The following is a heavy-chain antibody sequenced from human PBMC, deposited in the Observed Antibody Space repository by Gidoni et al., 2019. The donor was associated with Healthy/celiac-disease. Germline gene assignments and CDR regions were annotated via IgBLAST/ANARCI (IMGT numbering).Heavy chain of an antibody. CDR2: IYYSGST. J-gene: IGHJ5*02. V-gene: IGHV4-59*01. CDR3: AREPSGSYDDWFDP. D-gene: IGHD1-26*01. Sequence: QVQLQESGPGLVKPSETLSLTCTVSGGSISSYYWSWIRQPPGKGLEWIGYIYYSGSTNYNPSLKSRVTISVDTSKNQFSLKLSSVTAADTAVYYCAREPSGSYDDWFDPWGQGTLVTVSS. CDR1: GGSISSYY.